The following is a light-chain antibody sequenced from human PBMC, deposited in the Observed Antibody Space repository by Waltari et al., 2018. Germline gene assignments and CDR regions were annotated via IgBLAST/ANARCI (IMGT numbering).Light chain of an antibody. CDR2: DAS. CDR3: QQYDNRRYLLT. V-gene: IGKV1-33*01. Sequence: DIQMTQSPSSLSASVGDRVTITCQASQDISNYLNWYQQKPGKAPKLLIYDASNLETGVPSRFSGSGSGTDFTFTISSLQPEDIATYYCQQYDNRRYLLTFGGGTKVEIK. CDR1: QDISNY. J-gene: IGKJ4*01.